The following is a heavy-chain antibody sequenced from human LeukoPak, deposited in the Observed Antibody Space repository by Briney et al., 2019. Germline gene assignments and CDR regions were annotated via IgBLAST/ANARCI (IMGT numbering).Heavy chain of an antibody. CDR3: AHLPSSGTGIVDY. Sequence: GGSLRLSCAASGFTFSSDWMSWVRQAPGKGLEWVANIKQDGSEKYYVDSVKGRFTISRDNAKNSLYLQMNSLRAEDTAVYYCAHLPSSGTGIVDYWGQGTLVTVSS. V-gene: IGHV3-7*01. CDR2: IKQDGSEK. D-gene: IGHD3-10*01. CDR1: GFTFSSDW. J-gene: IGHJ4*02.